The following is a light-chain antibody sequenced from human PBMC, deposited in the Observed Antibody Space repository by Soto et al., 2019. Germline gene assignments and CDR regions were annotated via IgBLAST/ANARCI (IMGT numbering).Light chain of an antibody. V-gene: IGKV3-20*01. CDR2: GAS. CDR3: QQYGNSPWT. CDR1: QSVSNNY. Sequence: EIVLTQSPGTLSLSPGERATLSCRASQSVSNNYLAWYQQRPGQAPRLLTYGASSRAIGIPDRFSGSGSGTDFTLTINRLEPEDFAVYYCQQYGNSPWTFGQGTRWKSN. J-gene: IGKJ1*01.